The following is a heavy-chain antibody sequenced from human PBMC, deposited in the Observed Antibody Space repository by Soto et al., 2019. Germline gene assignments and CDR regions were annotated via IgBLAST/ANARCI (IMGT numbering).Heavy chain of an antibody. CDR3: AKGRGGSGSLTPRVDF. V-gene: IGHV3-23*01. CDR2: ISGGGDTT. Sequence: VQPGGSLRLSCAASGFTFNNYAMTWVRQAPGKGLEWVSAISGGGDTTSYADSVKGRFTVSRDGSKNTLYLQMSSLRAEDSALYSCAKGRGGSGSLTPRVDFWGQGTLVTFSS. CDR1: GFTFNNYA. J-gene: IGHJ4*02. D-gene: IGHD3-10*01.